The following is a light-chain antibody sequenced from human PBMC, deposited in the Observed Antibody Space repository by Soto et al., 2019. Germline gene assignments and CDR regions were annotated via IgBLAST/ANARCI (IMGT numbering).Light chain of an antibody. J-gene: IGKJ2*01. CDR2: DAS. CDR1: QDISNY. Sequence: DIPMTQSPSSLSASVGERVTITCQASQDISNYLNWYQQKPGKAPKLLIYDASNLETGVPSRFSGSGSGTDFTFTISSLQPEDIATYYWQQYDNLPYTFGQGTKLEIK. V-gene: IGKV1-33*01. CDR3: QQYDNLPYT.